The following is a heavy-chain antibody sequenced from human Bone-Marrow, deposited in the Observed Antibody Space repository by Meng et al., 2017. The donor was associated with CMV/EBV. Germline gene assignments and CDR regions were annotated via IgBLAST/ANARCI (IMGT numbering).Heavy chain of an antibody. CDR3: ARAAACQVPPYYYGMDV. CDR1: GGSFSGYY. J-gene: IGHJ6*02. Sequence: GSLRLSCAVYGGSFSGYYWSWIRQPPGKGLEWIGEINHSGSTNYNPSLKSRVTISVDTSKNQFSLKLSSVTAADTAVYYCARAAACQVPPYYYGMDVWGQGTTVTVSS. CDR2: INHSGST. D-gene: IGHD2-15*01. V-gene: IGHV4-34*01.